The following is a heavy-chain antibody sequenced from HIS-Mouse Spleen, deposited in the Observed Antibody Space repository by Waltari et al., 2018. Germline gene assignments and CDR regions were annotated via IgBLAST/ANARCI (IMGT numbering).Heavy chain of an antibody. CDR2: ISAYNGNT. CDR1: GYTFTSYG. V-gene: IGHV1-18*01. Sequence: QVQLVQSGAEVKKPGASVKVSCKASGYTFTSYGISWVRQAPGKGLEWMGWISAYNGNTNYAQKIQGRVTMTTETATSTAYMELRSLRSDDTAVYYCARKGYYYGSGSYWYFDLWGRGTLVTVSS. D-gene: IGHD3-10*01. CDR3: ARKGYYYGSGSYWYFDL. J-gene: IGHJ2*01.